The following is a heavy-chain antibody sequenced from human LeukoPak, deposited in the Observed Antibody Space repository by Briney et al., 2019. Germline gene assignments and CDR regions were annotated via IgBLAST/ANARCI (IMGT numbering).Heavy chain of an antibody. CDR1: GFTVSSNY. J-gene: IGHJ4*02. D-gene: IGHD6-19*01. V-gene: IGHV3-53*01. CDR2: IYSGGST. CDR3: ARDRPGYSSGWYTY. Sequence: GGSLRLSCAASGFTVSSNYMSWVRQAPGKGLEWVSVIYSGGSTYYADSVKGRLTISRDNSKNTLYLQMNSLRAEDTAVYYCARDRPGYSSGWYTYWGQGTLVTVSS.